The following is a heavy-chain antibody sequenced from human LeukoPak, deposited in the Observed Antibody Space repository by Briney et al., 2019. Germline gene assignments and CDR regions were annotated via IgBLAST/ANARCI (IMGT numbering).Heavy chain of an antibody. J-gene: IGHJ4*02. D-gene: IGHD5-12*01. Sequence: GGSLRLSCAASGFTFSSYWMDWVRQAPGKGLVWVSRINSDGSSTSYADSVKGRFPISRDNAKNTLYLQMNSLRAEDTAVYYCARGYSGYDPFDYWGQGTLVTVSS. CDR3: ARGYSGYDPFDY. CDR1: GFTFSSYW. V-gene: IGHV3-74*01. CDR2: INSDGSST.